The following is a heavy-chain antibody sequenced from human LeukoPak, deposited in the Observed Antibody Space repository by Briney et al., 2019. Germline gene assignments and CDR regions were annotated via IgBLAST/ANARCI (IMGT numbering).Heavy chain of an antibody. V-gene: IGHV4-34*01. J-gene: IGHJ4*02. CDR1: GGSISSYY. D-gene: IGHD2/OR15-2a*01. CDR3: ARGRRICYFDY. Sequence: PSETLSLTCTVSGGSISSYYWSWIRQPPGKALEWIGEINHSGSTNYNPSLKSRVTISVDTSKNQFSLKLSSVTAADTAVYYCARGRRICYFDYWGQGILVTVSS. CDR2: INHSGST.